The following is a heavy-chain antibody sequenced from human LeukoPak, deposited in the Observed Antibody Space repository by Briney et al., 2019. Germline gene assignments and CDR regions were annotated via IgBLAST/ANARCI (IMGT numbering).Heavy chain of an antibody. D-gene: IGHD1-14*01. CDR1: GFTFNNYA. CDR2: IKKDGSEE. Sequence: GGSLRLSCAASGFTFNNYAVSWVRQAPGGGLEWVANIKKDGSEESYLDSVRGRFTVSRDNAKNSLFLQMNSPRGEDTAVYYCARSNPNKNALDLWGQGTMVTISS. V-gene: IGHV3-7*01. J-gene: IGHJ3*01. CDR3: ARSNPNKNALDL.